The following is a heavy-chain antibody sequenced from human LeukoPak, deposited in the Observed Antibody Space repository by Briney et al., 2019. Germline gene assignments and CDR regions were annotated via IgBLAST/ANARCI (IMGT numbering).Heavy chain of an antibody. D-gene: IGHD3-22*01. Sequence: PSETLSLTCTVSGGSISSYYWRWIRQPPGKGLEWIGYIYYSGSTNYNPSLKSRVTISVDTSKNQFSLKLSSVTAADTAVYYCARVTRYYDSSGFDYWGQGTLVTVSS. CDR3: ARVTRYYDSSGFDY. CDR2: IYYSGST. J-gene: IGHJ4*02. V-gene: IGHV4-59*01. CDR1: GGSISSYY.